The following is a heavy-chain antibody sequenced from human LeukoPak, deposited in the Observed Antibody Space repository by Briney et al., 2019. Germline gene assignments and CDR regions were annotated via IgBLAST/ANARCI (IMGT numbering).Heavy chain of an antibody. D-gene: IGHD3-10*01. Sequence: PSETLSLTCTVSGGSISSYYWSWVRQPPGKGLEWIGFVYYTGSTNYSPSLKSRVTISVDTSKNQFSLKLSSVTAADTAVYYCARAVGSGSFQTYYYYMDVWGKGTTVTISS. CDR1: GGSISSYY. V-gene: IGHV4-59*12. CDR3: ARAVGSGSFQTYYYYMDV. J-gene: IGHJ6*03. CDR2: VYYTGST.